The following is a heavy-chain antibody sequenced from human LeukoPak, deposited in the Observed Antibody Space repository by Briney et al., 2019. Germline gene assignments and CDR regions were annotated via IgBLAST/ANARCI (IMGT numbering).Heavy chain of an antibody. CDR3: ANPTIFSSYYYYGMDV. CDR1: GFTFSSYA. CDR2: ISGSGGST. J-gene: IGHJ6*02. Sequence: PGGSLRLSSAASGFTFSSYAMSWVRQAPGKGLEWVSAISGSGGSTYYADSVKGRFTISRDNSKNTLYLQMNSLRAEDTAVYYCANPTIFSSYYYYGMDVWGQGTTVTVSS. V-gene: IGHV3-23*01. D-gene: IGHD3-9*01.